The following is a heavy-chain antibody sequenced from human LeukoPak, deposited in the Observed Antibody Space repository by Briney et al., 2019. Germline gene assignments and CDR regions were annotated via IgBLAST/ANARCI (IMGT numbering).Heavy chain of an antibody. CDR2: IKSDGKT. D-gene: IGHD3-3*01. Sequence: GGSLRLSCEASGFTFSRYWMHWVRQAPGKGLVWVSRIKSDGKTNYADSVKGRFTISRDNAKNTVSLQMNSLRADDTGVYYCARAPSEVGGYYPEYFRHWGQGALVTVSS. CDR3: ARAPSEVGGYYPEYFRH. J-gene: IGHJ1*01. V-gene: IGHV3-74*01. CDR1: GFTFSRYW.